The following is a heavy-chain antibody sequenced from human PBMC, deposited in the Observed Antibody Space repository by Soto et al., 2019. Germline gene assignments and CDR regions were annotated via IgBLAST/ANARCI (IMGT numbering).Heavy chain of an antibody. CDR2: ISAYNGNT. J-gene: IGHJ5*02. Sequence: AASVKVSCKASGYTFTSYGISWVRQAPGQGLEWMGWISAYNGNTNYAQKLQGRVTMTTDTSTSTAYMELRSLRSDGTAVYYCARLSARGDWFDPWGQGTLVTVSS. V-gene: IGHV1-18*01. CDR3: ARLSARGDWFDP. D-gene: IGHD3-10*01. CDR1: GYTFTSYG.